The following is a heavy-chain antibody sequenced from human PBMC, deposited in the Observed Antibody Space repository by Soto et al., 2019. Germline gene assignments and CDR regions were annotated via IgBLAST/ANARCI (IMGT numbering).Heavy chain of an antibody. CDR2: IYPDSGGT. CDR1: GYSFTGYY. V-gene: IGHV1-2*04. D-gene: IGHD1-1*01. CDR3: VRAETFYPGNTFDY. J-gene: IGHJ4*02. Sequence: QVQLVQSGAEVKMPGASVKVSCKASGYSFTGYYLHWVRQAPGQGLEWMGWIYPDSGGTKYAPKFRGWLTMTRDTSIRTAYMELSGLKSEDTAVYFCVRAETFYPGNTFDYWGQGALVTVSS.